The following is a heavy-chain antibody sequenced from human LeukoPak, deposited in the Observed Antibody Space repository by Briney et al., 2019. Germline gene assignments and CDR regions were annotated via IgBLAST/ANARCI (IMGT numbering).Heavy chain of an antibody. D-gene: IGHD2-2*01. V-gene: IGHV3-23*01. CDR2: ISGNGGNT. J-gene: IGHJ4*02. CDR3: AREARDIVVVPAATRAYYFDY. CDR1: GFTFSSYA. Sequence: GGSLRLSCAASGFTFSSYAMSWVRQAPGKGLEWVSTISGNGGNTYYSDSVKGRFTISRDNSKNTLYLQMNSLRAEDTAVYYCAREARDIVVVPAATRAYYFDYWGQGTLVTVSS.